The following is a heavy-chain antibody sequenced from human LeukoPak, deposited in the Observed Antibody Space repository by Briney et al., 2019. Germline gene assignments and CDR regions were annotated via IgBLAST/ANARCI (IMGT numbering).Heavy chain of an antibody. D-gene: IGHD3-22*01. Sequence: GGSLRLSCVVSGFTFSSYGMHWVRQAPGKGLEWVAVITYDGSNKYYADSVKGRFTISRDNSKNTLYLQMNSLRAEDTAVYYCAKRGYYYDSSGYYSRTYFDYWGQGTLVIVSS. J-gene: IGHJ4*02. V-gene: IGHV3-30*18. CDR1: GFTFSSYG. CDR2: ITYDGSNK. CDR3: AKRGYYYDSSGYYSRTYFDY.